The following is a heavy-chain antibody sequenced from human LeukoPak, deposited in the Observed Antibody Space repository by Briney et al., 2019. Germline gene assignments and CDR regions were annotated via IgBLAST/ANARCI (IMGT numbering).Heavy chain of an antibody. V-gene: IGHV3-9*01. Sequence: GGSLRLSCAASGFTFDDYAMHWVRQAPGKGLGWVSGISWNSGSIGYADSVKGRFTISRDNAKNSLYLQMNSLRAEDTALYYCAKVDSSGWYWGFDYWGQGTLVTVSS. J-gene: IGHJ4*02. CDR2: ISWNSGSI. CDR1: GFTFDDYA. CDR3: AKVDSSGWYWGFDY. D-gene: IGHD6-19*01.